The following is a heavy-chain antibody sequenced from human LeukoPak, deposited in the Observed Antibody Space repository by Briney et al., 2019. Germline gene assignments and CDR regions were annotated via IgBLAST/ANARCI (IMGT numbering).Heavy chain of an antibody. Sequence: SQTLSLTCTVSGGSISSGGYYWSWIRQPPGKGLEWIGYIYHSGSTYYNPSLKSRVTISVDRSKNQFSLKLSSVTAADTAVYFCARDRGIAATGIFYYYYGMDVWGQGTTVTVSS. V-gene: IGHV4-30-2*01. D-gene: IGHD6-13*01. CDR3: ARDRGIAATGIFYYYYGMDV. CDR1: GGSISSGGYY. J-gene: IGHJ6*02. CDR2: IYHSGST.